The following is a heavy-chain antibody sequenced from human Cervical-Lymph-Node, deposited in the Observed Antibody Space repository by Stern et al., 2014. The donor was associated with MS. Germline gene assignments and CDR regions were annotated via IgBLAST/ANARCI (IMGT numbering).Heavy chain of an antibody. CDR3: ARTRYDILTGNFYGMDV. CDR1: GYTFTSYD. V-gene: IGHV1-8*01. CDR2: MNPNSGNT. D-gene: IGHD3-9*01. Sequence: QMQLVQSGAEVKKPGASVKVSCKASGYTFTSYDINWVRQATGQGLEWMGWMNPNSGNTGYAQKFQGRVTMTRNTSISTAYMELSSLRSEDTAVYYCARTRYDILTGNFYGMDVWGQGTTVTVSS. J-gene: IGHJ6*02.